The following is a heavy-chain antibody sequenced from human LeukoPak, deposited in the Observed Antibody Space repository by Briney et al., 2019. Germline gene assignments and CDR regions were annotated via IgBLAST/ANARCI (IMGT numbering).Heavy chain of an antibody. D-gene: IGHD3-9*01. CDR1: VFTLSSYS. J-gene: IGHJ3*02. CDR2: ISSGSSYI. V-gene: IGHV3-21*01. CDR3: VSDAKQYYDILTGYYNDAFDI. Sequence: GGSLRLSCAASVFTLSSYSMYRVRQAPGKGLEWVSSISSGSSYIYYADSVKGRFTVSRDNAKHSLYLQMNSLRAEDTAVYYCVSDAKQYYDILTGYYNDAFDIWGQGTMVTVSS.